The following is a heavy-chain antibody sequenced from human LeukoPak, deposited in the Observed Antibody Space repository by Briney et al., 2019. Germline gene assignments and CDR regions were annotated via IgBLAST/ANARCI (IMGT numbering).Heavy chain of an antibody. D-gene: IGHD2-15*01. CDR1: GFTFSSYA. V-gene: IGHV3-23*01. CDR2: ISGSGGST. CDR3: AKMGAVVDWFDP. Sequence: GGSLRLSCAAPGFTFSSYAMSWVRQAPGKGLEWVSAISGSGGSTYYADSVKGRFTISRDNSKNTLYLQMNSLRAEDTAVYYCAKMGAVVDWFDPWGQGTLVTVSS. J-gene: IGHJ5*02.